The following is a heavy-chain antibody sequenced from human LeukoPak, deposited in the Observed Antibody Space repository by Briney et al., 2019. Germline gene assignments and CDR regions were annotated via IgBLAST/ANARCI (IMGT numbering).Heavy chain of an antibody. Sequence: TLSLTCAVSGGSISSGGYSWSWIRQPPGKGLEWIGYIYHSGSTNYNPSLKSRVTISVDTSKNQFSLKLSSVTAADTAVYYCARAPDIVVVPAATYNWFDPWGQGTLVTVSS. CDR2: IYHSGST. CDR3: ARAPDIVVVPAATYNWFDP. CDR1: GGSISSGGYS. V-gene: IGHV4-30-2*01. D-gene: IGHD2-2*01. J-gene: IGHJ5*02.